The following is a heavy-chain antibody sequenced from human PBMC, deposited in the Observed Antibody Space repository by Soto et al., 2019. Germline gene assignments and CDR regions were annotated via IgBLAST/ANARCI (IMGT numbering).Heavy chain of an antibody. CDR3: AKNIIEAAGPALAS. D-gene: IGHD6-13*01. Sequence: GGSLRLSCAASGFTLRSYAMSWVRQARGRGLEWVSAISGSGGSTHYADSVKGRFTISRDNSKNTLYLQMNSLRAEDTAVYYCAKNIIEAAGPALASWGQGTLVTVCS. CDR2: ISGSGGST. V-gene: IGHV3-23*01. J-gene: IGHJ4*02. CDR1: GFTLRSYA.